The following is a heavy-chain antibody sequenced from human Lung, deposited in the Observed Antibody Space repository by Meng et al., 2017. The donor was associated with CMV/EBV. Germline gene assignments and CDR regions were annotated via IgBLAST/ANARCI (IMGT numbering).Heavy chain of an antibody. Sequence: GGSLRLXXAASGFTFSSYEMNWVRQAPGKGLEWVSYISSSGSTIYYADSVKGRFTISRDNAKNSLYLQMNSLRAEDTAVYYCARDRGVVVPAAEYYYYGMDVWGQGXTVTVSS. V-gene: IGHV3-48*03. CDR1: GFTFSSYE. CDR3: ARDRGVVVPAAEYYYYGMDV. J-gene: IGHJ6*02. D-gene: IGHD2-2*01. CDR2: ISSSGSTI.